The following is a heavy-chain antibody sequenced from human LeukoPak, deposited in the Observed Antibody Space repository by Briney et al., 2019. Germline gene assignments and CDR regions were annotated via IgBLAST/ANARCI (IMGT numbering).Heavy chain of an antibody. CDR1: GFTFSSYW. CDR2: IKQDGSEK. D-gene: IGHD3-3*01. CDR3: ARDPQIFESDAFDI. V-gene: IGHV3-7*01. J-gene: IGHJ3*02. Sequence: GGSLRLSCAASGFTFSSYWMSWVRQAPGKGLEWVANIKQDGSEKYYVDSVKGRFTISRDNAKNSLYLQMNSLRAEDTAVYYCARDPQIFESDAFDIWGQGTMVTVSS.